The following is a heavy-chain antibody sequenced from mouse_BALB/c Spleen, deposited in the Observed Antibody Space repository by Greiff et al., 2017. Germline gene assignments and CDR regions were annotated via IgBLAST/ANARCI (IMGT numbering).Heavy chain of an antibody. J-gene: IGHJ2*01. CDR2: ISSGSSTI. Sequence: EVKVVESGGGLVQPGGSRKLSCAASGFTFSSFGMHWVRQAPEKGLEWVAYISSGSSTIYYADTVKGRFTISRDNPKNTLFLQMTSLRSEDTAMYYCATYGYNFDYWGQGTTLTVSS. D-gene: IGHD1-2*01. V-gene: IGHV5-17*02. CDR3: ATYGYNFDY. CDR1: GFTFSSFG.